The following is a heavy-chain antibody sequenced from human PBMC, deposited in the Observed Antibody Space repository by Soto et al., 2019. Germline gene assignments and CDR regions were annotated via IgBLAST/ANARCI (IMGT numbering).Heavy chain of an antibody. CDR1: GFSFNSYA. V-gene: IGHV3-23*01. CDR2: ISARGGSS. J-gene: IGHJ5*02. Sequence: EVQLLESGGGLVQPGGSLRLACAASGFSFNSYAMVSVRQAPGKGLEWVSVISARGGSSYFADSVKGRFTISRDNSKNVLSLEMNNLRAEDTATYFCAKGSIESSASVDRWGQGTLVLVSS. CDR3: AKGSIESSASVDR. D-gene: IGHD1-26*01.